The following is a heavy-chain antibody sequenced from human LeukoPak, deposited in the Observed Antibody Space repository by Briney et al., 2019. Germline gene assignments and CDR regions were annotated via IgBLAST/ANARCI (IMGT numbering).Heavy chain of an antibody. Sequence: GGSLRLSCAASGFTFSTSGMHWVRQAPGKGLEWVSSISSSSSYIDYADSVKGRFTILRDNAKNSLFLLMNSLRAEDTAVYYCARTPWYYDTTNYSGVDYWGQGTLVTVSS. J-gene: IGHJ4*02. D-gene: IGHD3-22*01. CDR2: ISSSSSYI. CDR3: ARTPWYYDTTNYSGVDY. V-gene: IGHV3-21*06. CDR1: GFTFSTSG.